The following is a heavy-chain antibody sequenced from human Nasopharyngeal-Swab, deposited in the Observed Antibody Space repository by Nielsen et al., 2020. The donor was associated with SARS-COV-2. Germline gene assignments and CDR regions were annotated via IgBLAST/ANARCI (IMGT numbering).Heavy chain of an antibody. CDR3: ARASRGWS. J-gene: IGHJ5*02. CDR2: ISTSGATI. D-gene: IGHD6-19*01. Sequence: GESLKISCAASGFTFDNYEMNWVRQAPGEGLEWVSYISTSGATIHYADSVRGRFTISRDNAKKSLHLQMNSLRAEDTAVYYCARASRGWSWGQGTPVTASS. CDR1: GFTFDNYE. V-gene: IGHV3-48*03.